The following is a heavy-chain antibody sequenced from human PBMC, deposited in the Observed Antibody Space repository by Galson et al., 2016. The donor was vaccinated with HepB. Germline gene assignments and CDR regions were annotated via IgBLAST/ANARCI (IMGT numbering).Heavy chain of an antibody. D-gene: IGHD6-19*01. CDR3: ARGSYSSDWYRTSAYDFGMDV. CDR1: GGSLSGYN. Sequence: SETLSLTCSAYGGSLSGYNWNWIRQSPGKGLEWIGESDHSGFTIYNPSLKSRVIISIDTSQSQFSLKLRSVTAEDTAMYYCARGSYSSDWYRTSAYDFGMDVWGEGTPVTVSS. V-gene: IGHV4-34*01. J-gene: IGHJ6*04. CDR2: SDHSGFT.